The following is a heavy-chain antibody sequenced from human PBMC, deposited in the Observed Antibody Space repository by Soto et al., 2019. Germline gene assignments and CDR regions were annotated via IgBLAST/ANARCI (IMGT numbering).Heavy chain of an antibody. CDR3: AKEVPKTTSMVLTLDY. CDR2: ITSSGGDT. V-gene: IGHV3-23*01. CDR1: GFAFSNYA. Sequence: EVQLLESGGGLVQPGGSLRLSCAAFGFAFSNYAMSWVRQAPGKGLEWVSAITSSGGDTYYADSARGRFTVSRDNSRNTVYLQMNSLRAEDTAIYYCAKEVPKTTSMVLTLDYWGQGVLVTVSS. J-gene: IGHJ4*02. D-gene: IGHD5-18*01.